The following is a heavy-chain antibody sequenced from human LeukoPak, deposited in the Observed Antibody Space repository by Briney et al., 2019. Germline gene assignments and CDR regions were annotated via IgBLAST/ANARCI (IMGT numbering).Heavy chain of an antibody. CDR3: ARGGGYASPIGY. D-gene: IGHD5-12*01. V-gene: IGHV4-59*01. J-gene: IGHJ4*02. CDR1: GGSISTYY. CDR2: IYHSGST. Sequence: SETLSLTCTLSGGSISTYYWSWIRQPPGKGLEWIGYIYHSGSTNYNPSLKSRVTISVDTSKSQLPLKLSSVTAADTAVYYCARGGGYASPIGYWGQGALVTVSS.